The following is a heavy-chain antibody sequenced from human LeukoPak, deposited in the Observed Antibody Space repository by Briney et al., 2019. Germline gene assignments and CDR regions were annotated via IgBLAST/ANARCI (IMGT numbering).Heavy chain of an antibody. J-gene: IGHJ6*02. V-gene: IGHV3-48*03. CDR2: ISSSGSTI. Sequence: GGSLRLSCAASGFTSSSYEMSWVRHAPGKGLEWVSYISSSGSTIYYADSVKGRFTISRDNAKNSLYLQMNSLRAEDTAVYYCATPPAAEAYYYYGMDVWGQGTTVTVSS. CDR1: GFTSSSYE. CDR3: ATPPAAEAYYYYGMDV. D-gene: IGHD6-13*01.